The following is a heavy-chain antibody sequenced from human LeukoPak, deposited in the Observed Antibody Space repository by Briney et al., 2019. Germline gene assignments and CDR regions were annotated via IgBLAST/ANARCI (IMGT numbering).Heavy chain of an antibody. CDR1: YA. J-gene: IGHJ3*02. D-gene: IGHD2-21*02. V-gene: IGHV3-43*02. CDR2: ISGDGGST. Sequence: YAXHWXXQAPGKGLEWXSLISGDGGSTYYADSVKGRFTISRDNSKNSLYLQMNSQRTEDTALYYCAKTYCGGDCYSRALAFDIWGQGTMVTVSS. CDR3: AKTYCGGDCYSRALAFDI.